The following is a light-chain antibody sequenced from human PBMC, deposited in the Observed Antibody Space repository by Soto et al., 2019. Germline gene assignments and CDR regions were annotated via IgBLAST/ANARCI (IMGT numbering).Light chain of an antibody. V-gene: IGKV1-5*01. CDR2: DAS. CDR3: QQYHDYST. J-gene: IGKJ1*01. CDR1: QSLSSW. Sequence: DIQMTQSPSSLSASIGDRVTITCRASQSLSSWVAWYQKKPDKGPKLLIYDASSLETGVPSRFSGSGSGTEFTLTITSLQPDDFAVYYCQQYHDYSTFGQGTKVEIK.